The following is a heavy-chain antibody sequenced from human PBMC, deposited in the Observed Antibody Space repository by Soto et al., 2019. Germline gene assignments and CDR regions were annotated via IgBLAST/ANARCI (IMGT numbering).Heavy chain of an antibody. Sequence: SETLSLTCAVSGGSISSGGYSWSRIRQPPGKGLEWIGYIYHSGSTYYNPSLKSRVTISVDRSKNQFSLKLSSVTAADTAVYYCARTGNSGYFWSVDYWGQGTLVTVSS. J-gene: IGHJ4*02. D-gene: IGHD3-22*01. V-gene: IGHV4-30-2*02. CDR3: ARTGNSGYFWSVDY. CDR1: GGSISSGGYS. CDR2: IYHSGST.